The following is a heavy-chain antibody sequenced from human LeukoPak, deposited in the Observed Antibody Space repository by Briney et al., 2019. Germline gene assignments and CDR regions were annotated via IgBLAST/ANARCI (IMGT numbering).Heavy chain of an antibody. J-gene: IGHJ4*02. CDR1: GFTVSSNY. D-gene: IGHD2-2*01. V-gene: IGHV3-66*04. Sequence: GGSLRLSCAASGFTVSSNYMSWVRQAPGKGLEWVSVIYSGGGTYYADSVKGRFTISRDNSKNTLYLQMNSLRAEDTAVYYCARREPQGCSGTSCFAGPVGHWGQGTLVTVSS. CDR3: ARREPQGCSGTSCFAGPVGH. CDR2: IYSGGGT.